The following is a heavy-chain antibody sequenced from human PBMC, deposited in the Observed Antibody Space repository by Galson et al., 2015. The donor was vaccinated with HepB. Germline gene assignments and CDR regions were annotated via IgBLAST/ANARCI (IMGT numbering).Heavy chain of an antibody. CDR1: GFSLSTSGVG. Sequence: PALVKPTQTLTLTCTFSGFSLSTSGVGVGWIRQPPGKALEWLALIYWNDDKRYSPSLKSRLTITKDTSKNQVVLTMTNMDPVDTATYYCAHRPYYYDSSGYYNWFDPRGQGTLVTVSS. J-gene: IGHJ5*02. CDR2: IYWNDDK. V-gene: IGHV2-5*01. D-gene: IGHD3-22*01. CDR3: AHRPYYYDSSGYYNWFDP.